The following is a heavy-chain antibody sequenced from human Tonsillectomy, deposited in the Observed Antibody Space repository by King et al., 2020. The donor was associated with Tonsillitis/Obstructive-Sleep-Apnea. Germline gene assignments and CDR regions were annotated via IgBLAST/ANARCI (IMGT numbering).Heavy chain of an antibody. Sequence: LQLQESGPGLVKPSETLSLTCTVSGGSISSSSYYWGWIRQPPGKGLEWIGSIYYSGSTYDNPSLKSRVTISVDTSKNQFSLKLSSVTAADTAVYYCASTSGYDLGVLGGHWGQGTLVTVSS. D-gene: IGHD5-12*01. V-gene: IGHV4-39*01. CDR3: ASTSGYDLGVLGGH. CDR2: IYYSGST. J-gene: IGHJ4*02. CDR1: GGSISSSSYY.